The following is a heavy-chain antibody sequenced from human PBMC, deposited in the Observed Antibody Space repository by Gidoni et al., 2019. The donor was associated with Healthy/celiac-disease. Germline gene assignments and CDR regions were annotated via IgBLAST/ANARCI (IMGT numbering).Heavy chain of an antibody. J-gene: IGHJ6*02. CDR1: GCSISTGGYS. CDR2: IYYSGST. CDR3: ARGYCSGGSCRKNYYYYYGMDV. V-gene: IGHV4-31*03. D-gene: IGHD2-15*01. Sequence: QVQLQESGPGLVKPSQTLSLTCTVSGCSISTGGYSLSWIRQHPGKGLEWIGYIYYSGSTYYNPSLKSRVTIAVDTSKNQFSRKLSSGTAADTAVYYCARGYCSGGSCRKNYYYYYGMDVWGQGTTVTVSS.